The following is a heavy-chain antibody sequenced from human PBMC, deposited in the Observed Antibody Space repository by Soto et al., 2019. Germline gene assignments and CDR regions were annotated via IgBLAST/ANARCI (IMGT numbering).Heavy chain of an antibody. V-gene: IGHV1-2*04. Sequence: SVKVSCKASGYTFTGYYMHWVRQAPGQGLEWMGWINPNSGGTNYAQKFQGWVTMTRDTSISTAYMELSRLRSDDTAVYYCARDLKGSSWYVFGYWGQGTLVTVSS. D-gene: IGHD6-13*01. CDR1: GYTFTGYY. CDR2: INPNSGGT. J-gene: IGHJ4*02. CDR3: ARDLKGSSWYVFGY.